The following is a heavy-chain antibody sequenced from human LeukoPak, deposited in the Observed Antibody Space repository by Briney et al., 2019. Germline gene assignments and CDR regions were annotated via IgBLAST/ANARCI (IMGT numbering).Heavy chain of an antibody. Sequence: GGSLRLSCAASGFTFSSYWMSWVRQAPGKGLEWVANIKQDGSEKYYVDSVKGRFTISRDNSKNTLYLQMNSLRAEDTAVYYCAKDLGWAYGSGSDIDYWGQGTLVTVSS. J-gene: IGHJ4*02. V-gene: IGHV3-7*03. CDR1: GFTFSSYW. CDR2: IKQDGSEK. D-gene: IGHD3-10*01. CDR3: AKDLGWAYGSGSDIDY.